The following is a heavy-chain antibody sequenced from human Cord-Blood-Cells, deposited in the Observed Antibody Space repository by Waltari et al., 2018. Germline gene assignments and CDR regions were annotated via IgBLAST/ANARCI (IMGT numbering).Heavy chain of an antibody. J-gene: IGHJ4*02. V-gene: IGHV4-39*01. CDR3: ARGTIISYYYYDSSGSSFDY. Sequence: QLQLQESGPGLVKPSETLSLTCTVSGGSISSSSYYWGWIRQPPGKGLEWIGSIYYSGGTYYNPSLQSRVTISVDTSKNQFSLKLSSVTAADTAVYYCARGTIISYYYYDSSGSSFDYWGQGTLVTVSS. CDR2: IYYSGGT. CDR1: GGSISSSSYY. D-gene: IGHD3-22*01.